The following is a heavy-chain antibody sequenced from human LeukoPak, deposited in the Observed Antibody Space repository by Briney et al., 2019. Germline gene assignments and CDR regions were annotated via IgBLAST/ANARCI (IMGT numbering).Heavy chain of an antibody. V-gene: IGHV4-39*07. Sequence: SETLSLTCTVSGGSISSSSYYWSWIRQPPGKGLEWIGEINHSGSTNYNPSLKSRVTISVDTSKNQFSLKLSSVTAADTALYYCARENGYRYDYWGQGTLVTVSS. CDR3: ARENGYRYDY. CDR1: GGSISSSSYY. D-gene: IGHD5-18*01. CDR2: INHSGST. J-gene: IGHJ4*02.